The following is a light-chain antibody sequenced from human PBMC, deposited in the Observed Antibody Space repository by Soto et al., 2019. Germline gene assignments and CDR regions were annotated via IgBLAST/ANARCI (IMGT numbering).Light chain of an antibody. CDR1: QSAISN. CDR2: DAS. Sequence: IVMTQSPATLSVSPGERVTLSSRASQSAISNLAWYQQKPGQTPRLLIYDASTRATDIPARFSGSGSGTDFTLTISSLLSEDFAVYYCHQYYKWPLTFGGGTKVDIK. V-gene: IGKV3-15*01. CDR3: HQYYKWPLT. J-gene: IGKJ4*01.